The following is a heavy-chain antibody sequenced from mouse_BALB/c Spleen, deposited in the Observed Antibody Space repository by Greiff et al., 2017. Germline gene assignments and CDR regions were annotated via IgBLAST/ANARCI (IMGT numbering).Heavy chain of an antibody. J-gene: IGHJ2*01. V-gene: IGHV5-6-3*01. CDR1: GFTFSSYG. CDR3: ARVSTMITYYFDY. D-gene: IGHD2-4*01. Sequence: EVQVVESGGGLVQPGGSLKLSCAASGFTFSSYGMSWVRQTPDKRLELVATINSNGGSTYYPDSVKGRFTISRDNAKNTLYLQMSSLKSEDTAMYYCARVSTMITYYFDYWGQGTTLTVSS. CDR2: INSNGGST.